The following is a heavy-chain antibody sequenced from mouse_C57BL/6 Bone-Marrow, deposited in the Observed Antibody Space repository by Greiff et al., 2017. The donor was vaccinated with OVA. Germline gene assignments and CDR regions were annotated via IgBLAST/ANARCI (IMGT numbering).Heavy chain of an antibody. CDR3: APLYYDYDVNYAMDY. CDR1: GYTFTSYW. V-gene: IGHV1-74*01. Sequence: VQLQQPGAELVKPGASVKMSCKASGYTFTSYWITWVKQRPGQGLEWIGRIHPSDSDTNYNQKFKGKATLTVDKSSSTAYMQLSSLTSEDSAVYYCAPLYYDYDVNYAMDYWGQGTSVTVSS. CDR2: IHPSDSDT. D-gene: IGHD2-4*01. J-gene: IGHJ4*01.